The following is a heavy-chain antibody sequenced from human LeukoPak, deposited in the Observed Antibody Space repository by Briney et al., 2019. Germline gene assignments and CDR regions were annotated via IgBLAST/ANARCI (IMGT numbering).Heavy chain of an antibody. Sequence: SVKVSCKASGGTFSSYAISWVRQAPGQGLEWMGGIIPIFGTANYAQRFQGRVTITADESTSTAYMELSSLRSEDTAVYYCARGDYYGSGSYKIPYYYYGMDVWGQGTTVTVSS. CDR3: ARGDYYGSGSYKIPYYYYGMDV. CDR2: IIPIFGTA. D-gene: IGHD3-10*01. J-gene: IGHJ6*02. CDR1: GGTFSSYA. V-gene: IGHV1-69*13.